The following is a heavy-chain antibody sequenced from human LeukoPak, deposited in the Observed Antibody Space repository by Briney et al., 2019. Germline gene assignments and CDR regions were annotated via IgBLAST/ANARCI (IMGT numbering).Heavy chain of an antibody. CDR2: IYHSGST. CDR1: GGSFSGYY. V-gene: IGHV4-34*01. D-gene: IGHD6-13*01. J-gene: IGHJ1*01. CDR3: ARDRTSSSWYPEYFQH. Sequence: PSETLSLTCAVYGGSFSGYYWSWIRQPPGKGLEWIGSIYHSGSTYYNPSLKSRVTISVDTSKNQFSLKLSSVTAADTAVYYCARDRTSSSWYPEYFQHWGQGTLVTVSS.